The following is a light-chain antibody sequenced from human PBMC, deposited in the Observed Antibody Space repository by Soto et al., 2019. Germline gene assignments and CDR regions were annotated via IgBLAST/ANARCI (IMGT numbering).Light chain of an antibody. CDR2: DAS. CDR3: QQRSSWPLT. V-gene: IGKV3-11*01. CDR1: QTVIRNY. Sequence: EIVLKQSPGTLSLSPGERATLSCRSRQTVIRNYLAWHQQKPGQAPRLLIYDASNRATGIPARFSGSGSGTDFTLTISSLETEDFAVYYCQQRSSWPLTFGGGTKVDIK. J-gene: IGKJ4*01.